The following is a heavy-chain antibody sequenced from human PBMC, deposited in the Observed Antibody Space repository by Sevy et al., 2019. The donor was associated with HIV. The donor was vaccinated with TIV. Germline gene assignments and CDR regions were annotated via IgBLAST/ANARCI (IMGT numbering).Heavy chain of an antibody. Sequence: ASVKVSCNVSGYRLSELSTYWVRQTPAKGLEGMGGFNPEYDDPIYAQNFQGRVTMTEDTSSDTAYMELSSQTSKDTAVYYCATLIVGTSYLRLWGPGTLVTVSS. CDR3: ATLIVGTSYLRL. CDR2: FNPEYDDP. D-gene: IGHD1-26*01. CDR1: GYRLSELS. J-gene: IGHJ4*02. V-gene: IGHV1-24*01.